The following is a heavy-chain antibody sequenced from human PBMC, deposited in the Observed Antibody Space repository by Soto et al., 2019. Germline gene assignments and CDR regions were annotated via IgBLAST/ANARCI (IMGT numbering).Heavy chain of an antibody. CDR1: GFTFSNAW. V-gene: IGHV3-15*01. CDR2: VKSKTDGGTT. D-gene: IGHD3-22*01. J-gene: IGHJ3*02. CDR3: TIEYYYDSSGLVVDAFDI. Sequence: GSLRLSCAASGFTFSNAWMSWVRQAPGKGLEWVGRVKSKTDGGTTDYAAPVKGRFTISRDDSKNTLYLQMNSLKTEDTAVYYCTIEYYYDSSGLVVDAFDIWGQGTMVTVSS.